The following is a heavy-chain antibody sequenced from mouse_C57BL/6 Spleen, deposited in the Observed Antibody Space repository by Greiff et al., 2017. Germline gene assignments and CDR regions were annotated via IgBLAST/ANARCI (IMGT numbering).Heavy chain of an antibody. J-gene: IGHJ1*03. Sequence: EVKLMESGGGLVKPGGSLKLSCAASGFTFSSYAMSWVRQTPEKRLEWVATISDGGSYTYYPDNVKGRFTISRDNAKNHLYLQMSHLKSEYTAMXYCARDGGYYYGSSHWYFDVWGTGTTVTVSS. V-gene: IGHV5-4*01. D-gene: IGHD1-1*01. CDR2: ISDGGSYT. CDR1: GFTFSSYA. CDR3: ARDGGYYYGSSHWYFDV.